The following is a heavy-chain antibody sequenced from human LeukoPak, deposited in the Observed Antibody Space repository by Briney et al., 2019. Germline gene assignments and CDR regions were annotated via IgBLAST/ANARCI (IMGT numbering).Heavy chain of an antibody. Sequence: ASVKVSCKASGYTFTSYGISWVRQAPGQGLEWMGWISAYNTNTTYAQNLQGRVTMTTDTSTSTAYMELRSLRSDDTAVYYCARVVVGESVVPIAGYFDYWGQGTLVIVSS. J-gene: IGHJ4*02. V-gene: IGHV1-18*01. CDR1: GYTFTSYG. D-gene: IGHD2-2*01. CDR3: ARVVVGESVVPIAGYFDY. CDR2: ISAYNTNT.